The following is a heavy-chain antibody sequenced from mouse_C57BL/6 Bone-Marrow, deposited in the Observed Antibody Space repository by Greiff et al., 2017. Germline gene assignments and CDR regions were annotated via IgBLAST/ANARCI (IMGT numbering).Heavy chain of an antibody. CDR2: ISSGGSYT. D-gene: IGHD3-2*01. V-gene: IGHV5-6*01. CDR1: GFTFSSYG. CDR3: ASLRRQFGD. J-gene: IGHJ2*01. Sequence: EVHLVESGGDLVKPGGSLKLSCAASGFTFSSYGMSWVSQTPDKRLEWVATISSGGSYTYYPDSVKGRFTISRDNAKNTLYLQMSSLKSDDTAMYYCASLRRQFGDWGQGTTLTVSS.